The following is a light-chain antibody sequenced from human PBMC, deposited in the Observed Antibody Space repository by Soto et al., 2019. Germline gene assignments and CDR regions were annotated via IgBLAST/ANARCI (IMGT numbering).Light chain of an antibody. V-gene: IGLV1-36*01. CDR2: YDD. CDR3: AAWDDSLNGLI. J-gene: IGLJ2*01. Sequence: QSVLTQPPSLSEAPRQRVTISCSGSSSNIENNAVNWYQQLPGKAPKLLIYYDDLLPSGVSDRFSGSKSGTSASLAISGLQSEDEAYYYCAAWDDSLNGLIFGGGTKLTVL. CDR1: SSNIENNA.